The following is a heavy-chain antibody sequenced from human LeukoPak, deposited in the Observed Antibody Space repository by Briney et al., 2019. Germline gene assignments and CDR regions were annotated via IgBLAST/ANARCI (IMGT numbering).Heavy chain of an antibody. CDR3: ARTYSSSSAVVRFDP. CDR1: GFTFSSYG. D-gene: IGHD6-13*01. CDR2: IWYDGSNK. Sequence: PGGSLRLSCAASGFTFSSYGMHWVRQAPGKGLEWVAVIWYDGSNKYYADSVKGRFTISRDNSKNTLYLQMNSLRAEDTAVYYCARTYSSSSAVVRFDPWGQGALVTASS. J-gene: IGHJ5*02. V-gene: IGHV3-33*01.